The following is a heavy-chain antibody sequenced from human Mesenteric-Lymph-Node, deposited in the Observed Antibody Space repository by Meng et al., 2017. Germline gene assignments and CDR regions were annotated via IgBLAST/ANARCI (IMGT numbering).Heavy chain of an antibody. J-gene: IGHJ4*02. Sequence: QLQEAGPGLVEASQTLARTLALSGDSVSTNSAAWNWIRQSPSGGLEWLGRTYYKSKWYNDYAESVKSRITINPDTSKNQFSLQLNSVTPEDTAVYYCARDPAAFDFWGQGILVTVSS. CDR3: ARDPAAFDF. V-gene: IGHV6-1*01. CDR1: GDSVSTNSAA. D-gene: IGHD6-25*01. CDR2: TYYKSKWYN.